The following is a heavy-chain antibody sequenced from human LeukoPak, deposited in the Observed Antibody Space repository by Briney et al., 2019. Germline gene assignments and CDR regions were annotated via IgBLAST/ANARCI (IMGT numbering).Heavy chain of an antibody. CDR3: ATGVSFGKDGYNLPLNYFDY. Sequence: GASVEVSCKVSGYTLTELSMHWVRRAPGEGLEWMGGFDPEDGETIYAQKFQGRVTMTEDTSTDTAYMELSSLRSEDTAVYYCATGVSFGKDGYNLPLNYFDYWGQGTLVTVSS. D-gene: IGHD5-24*01. V-gene: IGHV1-24*01. CDR2: FDPEDGET. CDR1: GYTLTELS. J-gene: IGHJ4*02.